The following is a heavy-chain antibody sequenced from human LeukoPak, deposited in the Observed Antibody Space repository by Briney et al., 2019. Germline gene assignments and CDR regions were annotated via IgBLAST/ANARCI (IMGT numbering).Heavy chain of an antibody. D-gene: IGHD6-19*01. CDR1: GYTFTGYY. Sequence: ASVKVSCKASGYTFTGYYVHWVRQAPGQGLEWMGWINPNSGGTNYAQKFQGRVTMTRDTSISTAYMELSRLRSDDTAVYYCARGPDYSSGWTYYFDYWGQGTLVTVSS. J-gene: IGHJ4*02. CDR3: ARGPDYSSGWTYYFDY. V-gene: IGHV1-2*02. CDR2: INPNSGGT.